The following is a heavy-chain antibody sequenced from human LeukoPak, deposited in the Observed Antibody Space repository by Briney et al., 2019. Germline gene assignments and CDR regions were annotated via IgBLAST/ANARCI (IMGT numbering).Heavy chain of an antibody. CDR2: ISQNGYT. V-gene: IGHV4-59*08. CDR3: ARLDSSSWRYYGMDV. Sequence: SETLSLTCTVSGASIGSYYWSWIRQPPGKGLEWIGYISQNGYTKYTPSLKSRVTISVDTSKNQFSLKLSSVTAADTAVYYCARLDSSSWRYYGMDVWGQGTTVTVSS. J-gene: IGHJ6*02. D-gene: IGHD6-13*01. CDR1: GASIGSYY.